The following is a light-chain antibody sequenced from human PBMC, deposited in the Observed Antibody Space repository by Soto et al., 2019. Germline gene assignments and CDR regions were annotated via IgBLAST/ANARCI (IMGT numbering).Light chain of an antibody. J-gene: IGLJ3*02. CDR1: SSNIGNNT. V-gene: IGLV1-44*01. CDR2: TTN. CDR3: AAWDVSLNGPV. Sequence: QSVLTQPPSASVTPGQRVSISCSGSSSNIGNNTVNWYQQFPETAPRLLIYTTNQRPSGVPDRFSGSKSGTSASLAISGLQSEDEADYYCAAWDVSLNGPVFGGGTKLTVL.